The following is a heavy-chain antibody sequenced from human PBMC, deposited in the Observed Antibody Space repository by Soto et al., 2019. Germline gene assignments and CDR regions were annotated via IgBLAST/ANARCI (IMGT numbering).Heavy chain of an antibody. CDR3: ADIGGYDSVGGTY. D-gene: IGHD3-16*01. CDR1: GFTFNAYG. Sequence: QVQLVESGGGVVQPGKSLRLSCVASGFTFNAYGMHWVRQAPGKGLEWVTFISFNGKKTDYADSVKGRFTVSRDNSQNTLYLQMNSLRAEDTAVYYCADIGGYDSVGGTYWGQGALVTVSS. V-gene: IGHV3-33*05. CDR2: ISFNGKKT. J-gene: IGHJ4*02.